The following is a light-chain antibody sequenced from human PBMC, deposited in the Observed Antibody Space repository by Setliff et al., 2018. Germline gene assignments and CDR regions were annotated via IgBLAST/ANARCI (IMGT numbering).Light chain of an antibody. CDR2: EVT. J-gene: IGLJ1*01. CDR3: SSYAGSDNYV. Sequence: QSALAQPPSASGSPGQSATISCTGTSRDVGGYNFVSWYQQHPGKAPKLIISEVTERPSGVPDRFSGSKSGNTASLTVSGLQAEDEADYYCSSYAGSDNYVFGTGTKVTVL. CDR1: SRDVGGYNF. V-gene: IGLV2-8*01.